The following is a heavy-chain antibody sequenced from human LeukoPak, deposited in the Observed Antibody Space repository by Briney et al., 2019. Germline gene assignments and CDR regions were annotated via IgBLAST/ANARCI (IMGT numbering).Heavy chain of an antibody. CDR2: ISSSSSYI. J-gene: IGHJ5*02. D-gene: IGHD3-3*01. V-gene: IGHV3-21*01. CDR1: GFTFSSYS. Sequence: GGSLRLSCAASGFTFSSYSMNWVRQAPGKGLEWVSSISSSSSYIYYADSVKGRFTISRDNAKNSLYLQMNSLRAEDTAVYYCAKDMSVDFWSGYYTNWFDPWGQGTLVTVSS. CDR3: AKDMSVDFWSGYYTNWFDP.